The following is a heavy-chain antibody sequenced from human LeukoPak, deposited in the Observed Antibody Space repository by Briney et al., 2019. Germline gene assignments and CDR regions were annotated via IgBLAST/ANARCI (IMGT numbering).Heavy chain of an antibody. CDR2: IYTNGST. V-gene: IGHV4-61*02. CDR1: GGSISSGSYY. J-gene: IGHJ3*01. D-gene: IGHD1-26*01. CDR3: ARHQDYRKEFYVGANNGFDL. Sequence: SQTLSLTCTVSGGSISSGSYYWSWIRQPAGKGLEWIGRIYTNGSTNYNPSFKSRVTLSVDTSKNQFSLKLTSVSAADTAMYYCARHQDYRKEFYVGANNGFDLWGQGTMVTVSS.